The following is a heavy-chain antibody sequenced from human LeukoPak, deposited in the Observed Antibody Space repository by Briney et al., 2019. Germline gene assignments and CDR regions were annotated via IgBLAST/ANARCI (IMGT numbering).Heavy chain of an antibody. V-gene: IGHV1-8*03. Sequence: SVNVSCKASGYTFTSYDINWVRQATGQGREWMGWMNPNSGNTGVAQKFQGRVTITRNTSISTAYMELSSLRSEDTAVYYCARGTSYSSGWADAFDIWGQGTMVTVSS. CDR3: ARGTSYSSGWADAFDI. J-gene: IGHJ3*02. CDR1: GYTFTSYD. CDR2: MNPNSGNT. D-gene: IGHD6-19*01.